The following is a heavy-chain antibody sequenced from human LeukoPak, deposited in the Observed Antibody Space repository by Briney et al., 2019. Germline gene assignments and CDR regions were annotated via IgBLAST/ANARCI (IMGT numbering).Heavy chain of an antibody. D-gene: IGHD3-3*01. CDR2: INHSGST. Sequence: SGTLSLTCAVYGGSFSGYYWSWIRQPPGKGLEWIGEINHSGSTNYNPSLKSRVTISVDTSKNQFSLKLSSVTAADTAVYYCARGARVRFLDYYYYGMDVWGQGTTVTVSS. V-gene: IGHV4-34*01. J-gene: IGHJ6*02. CDR3: ARGARVRFLDYYYYGMDV. CDR1: GGSFSGYY.